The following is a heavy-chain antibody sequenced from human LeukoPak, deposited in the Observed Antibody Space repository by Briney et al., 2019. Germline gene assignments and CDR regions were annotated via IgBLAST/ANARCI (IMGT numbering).Heavy chain of an antibody. CDR1: GYRFPDYY. Sequence: ASVKVSCKASGYRFPDYYIHWVRQAPGQGLEWMGWINPNSGGTKYAQKFQGRVTMTRDTSITTAYMEVSRLRSDDTAVYYCAREPRPRGGWFVSDWGQGTLVTVSS. J-gene: IGHJ4*02. V-gene: IGHV1-2*02. CDR3: AREPRPRGGWFVSD. CDR2: INPNSGGT. D-gene: IGHD6-19*01.